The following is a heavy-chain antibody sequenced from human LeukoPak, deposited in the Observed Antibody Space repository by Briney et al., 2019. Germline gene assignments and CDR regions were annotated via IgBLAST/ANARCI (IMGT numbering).Heavy chain of an antibody. CDR2: TYPGDSDT. D-gene: IGHD1-20*01. Sequence: GESLKISCKGSGYSFTNYWTAWVRQMPGKGLEWMGTTYPGDSDTRYSPSFQGQVTISADKSISTAYLQWSSLKASDTAMYFCARQPSLVGTYSWKSGAFDIWGQGTKVTVSS. CDR3: ARQPSLVGTYSWKSGAFDI. J-gene: IGHJ3*02. CDR1: GYSFTNYW. V-gene: IGHV5-51*01.